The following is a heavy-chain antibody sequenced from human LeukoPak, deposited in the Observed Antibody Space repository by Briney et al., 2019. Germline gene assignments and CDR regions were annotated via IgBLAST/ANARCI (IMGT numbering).Heavy chain of an antibody. D-gene: IGHD3-9*01. CDR1: GFTFSSYA. J-gene: IGHJ5*02. CDR3: AKDRNYDILTDNWFDP. CDR2: ISGSGGST. Sequence: GGSLRLSCAASGFTFSSYAMSWVRQAPRKGLEWVSAISGSGGSTYYADSVKGRFTISRDNSKNTLYLQMNSLRAEDTAVYYCAKDRNYDILTDNWFDPWGQGTLVTVSS. V-gene: IGHV3-23*01.